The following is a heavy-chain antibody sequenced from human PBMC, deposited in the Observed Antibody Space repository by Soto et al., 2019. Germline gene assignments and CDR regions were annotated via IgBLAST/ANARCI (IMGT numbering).Heavy chain of an antibody. D-gene: IGHD3-22*01. V-gene: IGHV2-70*01. Sequence: SGPTLVNHTPTLTLTCTFSGCSLNTPGMCVAWIRQPPGKALEWLALIAWDNDDYYSTSLRARLTISKDTSKNQVVLTTTNMDPVDKATYFCAPAQRVPSSSDTSGVLSFDHWGQGTPVTVSS. CDR1: GCSLNTPGMC. CDR2: IAWDNDD. CDR3: APAQRVPSSSDTSGVLSFDH. J-gene: IGHJ4*01.